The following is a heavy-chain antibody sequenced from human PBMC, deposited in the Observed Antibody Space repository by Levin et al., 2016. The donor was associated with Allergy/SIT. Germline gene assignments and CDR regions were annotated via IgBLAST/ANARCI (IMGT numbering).Heavy chain of an antibody. CDR3: ARTNGLDAFDI. V-gene: IGHV4-34*01. Sequence: GSLRLSCAVYGGSFSGYYWSWIRQPPGKGLEWIGEINHSGSTNYNPSLKSRVTMSVDTSKNQFSLKLSSVTAADTAVYYCARTNGLDAFDIWGQGTMVTVSS. J-gene: IGHJ3*02. CDR2: INHSGST. D-gene: IGHD1-1*01. CDR1: GGSFSGYY.